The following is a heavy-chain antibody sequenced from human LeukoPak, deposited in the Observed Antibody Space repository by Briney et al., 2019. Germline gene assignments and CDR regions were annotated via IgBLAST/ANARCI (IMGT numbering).Heavy chain of an antibody. V-gene: IGHV3-23*01. J-gene: IGHJ4*02. CDR1: GFTFSSYA. D-gene: IGHD3-22*01. Sequence: PGGSLRLSCAASGFTFSSYAMSWVRQAPGKGLEWVTAISGSGGSTYYADSVKGRFTISRDNSKNTLYLQMNSLRAEDTAVYYSAKGPWRITMIVVVKRYYFDYWGQGTLVTVSS. CDR3: AKGPWRITMIVVVKRYYFDY. CDR2: ISGSGGST.